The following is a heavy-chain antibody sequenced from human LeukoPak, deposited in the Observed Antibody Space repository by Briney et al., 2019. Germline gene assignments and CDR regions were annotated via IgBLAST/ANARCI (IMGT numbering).Heavy chain of an antibody. D-gene: IGHD2-15*01. V-gene: IGHV3-30*18. CDR1: GFTFSSYG. CDR3: AKGHCSGGSCYFDY. CDR2: ISYDGSNK. J-gene: IGHJ4*02. Sequence: GGPLRLSCAASGFTFSSYGMHWVRQAPGKGLEWVAVISYDGSNKYYADSVKGRFTISRDNSKNTLYLQMNSLRAEDTAVYYCAKGHCSGGSCYFDYWGQGTLVTVSS.